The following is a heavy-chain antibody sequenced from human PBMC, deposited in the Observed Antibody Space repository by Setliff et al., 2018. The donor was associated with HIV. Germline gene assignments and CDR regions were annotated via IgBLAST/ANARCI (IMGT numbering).Heavy chain of an antibody. D-gene: IGHD3-3*02. J-gene: IGHJ6*02. CDR1: GFIFDDYA. Sequence: GGSLRLSCAASGFIFDDYAMHWGRQIPGKGLEWVAGITWNSGTIAYVDSVKGRFTISRDNAKNSLYLQMDSLRVEDTTVYYCTRKLAPGHGMDVWGQGTTVTVSS. CDR2: ITWNSGTI. CDR3: TRKLAPGHGMDV. V-gene: IGHV3-9*01.